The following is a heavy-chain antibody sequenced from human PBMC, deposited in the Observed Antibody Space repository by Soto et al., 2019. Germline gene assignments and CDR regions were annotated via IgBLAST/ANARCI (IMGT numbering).Heavy chain of an antibody. CDR1: GFTFSSYA. V-gene: IGHV3-23*01. CDR3: AKDVSYGDPFVY. CDR2: ISGSGTST. Sequence: PGGSLRLSCAASGFTFSSYAMNWVRQAPGKGLEWVSAISGSGTSTYYADSVEGRFIISRDNSKNTLYLQMTSLRAEDTAVYYCAKDVSYGDPFVYWGQGXLVTVHS. J-gene: IGHJ4*02. D-gene: IGHD4-17*01.